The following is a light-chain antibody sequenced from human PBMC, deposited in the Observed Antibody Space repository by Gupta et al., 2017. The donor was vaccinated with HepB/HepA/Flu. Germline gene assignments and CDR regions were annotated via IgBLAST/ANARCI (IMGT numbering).Light chain of an antibody. CDR3: QQNYRTPKT. CDR1: QSISSS. CDR2: DAT. V-gene: IGKV1-39*01. J-gene: IGKJ1*01. Sequence: DIQMTQSPSSLSASVGDRVTITCRASQSISSSLNWYQQRPGKAPKLLIYDATTLQSGVPSRFSGSGSGTDFSLSIVSLQPEYFVTYYCQQNYRTPKTFGQGTRVEVK.